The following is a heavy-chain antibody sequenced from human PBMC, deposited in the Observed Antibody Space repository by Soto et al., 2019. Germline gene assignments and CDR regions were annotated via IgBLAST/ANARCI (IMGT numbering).Heavy chain of an antibody. V-gene: IGHV1-69*01. CDR3: EREPMTTVTGLDAFDI. CDR2: IIPIFGTA. CDR1: GGTFSSYA. Sequence: QVQLVQSGAEVKKPGSSVKVSCKASGGTFSSYAISWVRQAPGQGLEWMGGIIPIFGTANYAQKFQGRVTITADESTSTAYMELSSLRSEDTAVYYCEREPMTTVTGLDAFDIWGQGTMVTVSS. J-gene: IGHJ3*02. D-gene: IGHD4-17*01.